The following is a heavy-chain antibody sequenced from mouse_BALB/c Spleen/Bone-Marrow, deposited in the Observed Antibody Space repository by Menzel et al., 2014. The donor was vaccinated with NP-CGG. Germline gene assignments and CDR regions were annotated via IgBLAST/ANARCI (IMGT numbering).Heavy chain of an antibody. CDR3: ARAPPYDFYTMDY. D-gene: IGHD2-13*01. CDR1: GFTFSDFY. V-gene: IGHV5-4*02. Sequence: EVQGVESGGGLVKPGGSLKPSCAASGFTFSDFYMFWVRQTPEKRLEWVATISDGVSYTYYPDSVKGRFTISRDNARNNLYLQMSSLKSEDTAMFYCARAPPYDFYTMDYWGQGTSVTVSS. J-gene: IGHJ4*01. CDR2: ISDGVSYT.